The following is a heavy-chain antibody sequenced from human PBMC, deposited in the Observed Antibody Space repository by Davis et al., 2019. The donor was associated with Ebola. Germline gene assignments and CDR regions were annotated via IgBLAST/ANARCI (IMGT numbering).Heavy chain of an antibody. J-gene: IGHJ4*02. V-gene: IGHV1-2*04. CDR2: INPNSGGT. Sequence: AASVKVSCKASGYTFTGYYMHWVRQAPGQGLEWMGWINPNSGGTNYAQKFQGWVTMTRDTSISTAYMELSRLRPDDTAVYYCARGGGSSKRTMGYWGQGTLVTVSS. CDR3: ARGGGSSKRTMGY. D-gene: IGHD1-26*01. CDR1: GYTFTGYY.